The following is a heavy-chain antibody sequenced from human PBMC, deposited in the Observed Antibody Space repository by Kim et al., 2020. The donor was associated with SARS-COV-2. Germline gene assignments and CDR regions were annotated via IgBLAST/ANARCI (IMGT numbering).Heavy chain of an antibody. J-gene: IGHJ4*02. D-gene: IGHD6-13*01. V-gene: IGHV1-2*06. CDR3: AREVRAAAGTYFDN. CDR2: INPNSDDT. Sequence: ASVKVSCKASGYTFTGYYIHWVRQAPGQQGLEWMGRINPNSDDTNYAQKFQGRVTMTRDTSISTAYMDLSSLRSDDTAVYYCAREVRAAAGTYFDNWGQGTLVTVSS. CDR1: GYTFTGYY.